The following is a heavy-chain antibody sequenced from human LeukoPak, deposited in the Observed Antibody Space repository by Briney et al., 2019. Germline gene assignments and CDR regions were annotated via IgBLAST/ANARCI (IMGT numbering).Heavy chain of an antibody. CDR2: IIPIFGIA. Sequence: GASVKVSCKASGGTFSSYAISWVRQAPGQGLEWMGRIIPIFGIANYAQKFQGRVTITADKSTSTAYMELSSLRSEDMAVYYCATGIAVAGAFDYWGQGTLVTVSS. J-gene: IGHJ4*02. CDR3: ATGIAVAGAFDY. CDR1: GGTFSSYA. D-gene: IGHD6-19*01. V-gene: IGHV1-69*04.